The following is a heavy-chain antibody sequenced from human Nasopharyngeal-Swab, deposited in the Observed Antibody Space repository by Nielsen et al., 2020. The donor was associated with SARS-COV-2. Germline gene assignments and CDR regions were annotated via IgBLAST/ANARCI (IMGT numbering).Heavy chain of an antibody. CDR3: AKAPRYYFGSGSFYFEY. V-gene: IGHV3-23*01. CDR1: GFPFSSFA. CDR2: ISGSGDSI. D-gene: IGHD3-10*01. Sequence: GESLKISCAASGFPFSSFAMSWVRQAPGKGLEWVSSISGSGDSINYADSVQGRFTISRDNSKNTLYLQMSSLRAEDTAVYYCAKAPRYYFGSGSFYFEYWGQGTLVTVSA. J-gene: IGHJ4*02.